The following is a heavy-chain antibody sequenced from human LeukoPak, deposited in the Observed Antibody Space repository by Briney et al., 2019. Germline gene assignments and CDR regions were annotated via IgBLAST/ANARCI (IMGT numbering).Heavy chain of an antibody. J-gene: IGHJ4*02. CDR3: TRWSAELLRDSNEEERSYYLDY. Sequence: ASVKLSRTASVYTFTSYAMHWVRGAPGQRPGWMGWMNAGIGNTKYTQNCQCRVTITRDTSASTTYMLLSSLRSEDTTVYYCTRWSAELLRDSNEEERSYYLDYWGQGTLVTVSS. CDR2: MNAGIGNT. V-gene: IGHV1-3*01. CDR1: VYTFTSYA. D-gene: IGHD2-15*01.